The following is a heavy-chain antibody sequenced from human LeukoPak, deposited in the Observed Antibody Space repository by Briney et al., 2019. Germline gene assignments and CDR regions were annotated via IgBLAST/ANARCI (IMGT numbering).Heavy chain of an antibody. V-gene: IGHV4-4*09. CDR1: GGSISSYY. D-gene: IGHD6-6*01. J-gene: IGHJ6*03. CDR3: ARHYESSIAAKYYYYMDV. CDR2: IYTSGST. Sequence: KPSETLSLTCTVSGGSISSYYWSWIRQPPGKGLEWIGYIYTSGSTNYNPSLKSRVTISVDTSKNQFSLKLSSVTAADTAVYYRARHYESSIAAKYYYYMDVWGKGTTVTVSS.